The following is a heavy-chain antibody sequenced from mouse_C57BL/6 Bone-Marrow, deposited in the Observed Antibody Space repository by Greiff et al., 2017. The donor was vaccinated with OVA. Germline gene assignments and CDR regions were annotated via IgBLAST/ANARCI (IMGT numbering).Heavy chain of an antibody. J-gene: IGHJ2*01. CDR3: TRDELSYFDY. CDR2: IDPETGGT. CDR1: GYTFTDYE. V-gene: IGHV1-15*01. Sequence: VQLQQSGAELVRPGASVTLSCKASGYTFTDYEMHWVKQTPVHGLEWIGAIDPETGGTAYNQKFKGKAILTADKSSSTAYMELRSLTSEDSAVYYCTRDELSYFDYWGQGTTLTVSS.